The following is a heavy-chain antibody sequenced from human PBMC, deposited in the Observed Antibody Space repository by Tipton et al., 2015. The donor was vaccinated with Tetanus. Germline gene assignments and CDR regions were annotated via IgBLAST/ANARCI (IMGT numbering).Heavy chain of an antibody. Sequence: QSGPEVKKPGASVNVSCKASGYTFTSYFMQWVRQAPGQGLEWMGIINPSGGRTNYVQKFQGRLTMTRDKSTSTVYMELSSLRSEDTAVYYCASWSQVESFDIWGQGTMVTASS. D-gene: IGHD3-3*01. CDR1: GYTFTSYF. CDR2: INPSGGRT. J-gene: IGHJ3*02. CDR3: ASWSQVESFDI. V-gene: IGHV1-46*01.